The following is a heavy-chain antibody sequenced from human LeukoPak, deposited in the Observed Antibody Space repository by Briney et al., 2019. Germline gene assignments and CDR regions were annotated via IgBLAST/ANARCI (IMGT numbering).Heavy chain of an antibody. J-gene: IGHJ6*02. D-gene: IGHD3-10*01. CDR3: ARPGGAYYGMDV. Sequence: SETLSLTCTVSGGSFSGYYWSWIRQPPGKGLEWIGEINHSGSTNYSPSLKSRVTISVDPSKNQFSLKLSSVTAADTAVYYCARPGGAYYGMDVWGQGTTVTVSS. V-gene: IGHV4-34*01. CDR1: GGSFSGYY. CDR2: INHSGST.